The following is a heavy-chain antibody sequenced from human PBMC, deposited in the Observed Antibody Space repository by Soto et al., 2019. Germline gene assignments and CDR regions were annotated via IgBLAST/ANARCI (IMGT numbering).Heavy chain of an antibody. CDR2: IVVGSGNT. Sequence: SVKVSCKASGFTFTSSAVQWVRQARGQRLEWIGWIVVGSGNTNYAQKFQERVTITRDMSTSTAYMGLSSLRSEYTAVYYCAAVTPRIAARPDFDYGGQGTLVTVSS. D-gene: IGHD6-6*01. J-gene: IGHJ4*02. V-gene: IGHV1-58*01. CDR1: GFTFTSSA. CDR3: AAVTPRIAARPDFDY.